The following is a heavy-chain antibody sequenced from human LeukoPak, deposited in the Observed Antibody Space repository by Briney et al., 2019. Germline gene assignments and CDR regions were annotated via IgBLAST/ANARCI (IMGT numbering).Heavy chain of an antibody. D-gene: IGHD5-24*01. CDR3: AKEVLDGYSLNP. CDR2: IRYDGSNK. Sequence: GGSLGLSCAASGFTFSSYGMHWVRQAPGKGLEWVAFIRYDGSNKYYADSVKGRFTISRDNSKNTLYLQMNSLRAEDTAVYYCAKEVLDGYSLNPWGQGTLVTVSS. J-gene: IGHJ5*02. V-gene: IGHV3-30*02. CDR1: GFTFSSYG.